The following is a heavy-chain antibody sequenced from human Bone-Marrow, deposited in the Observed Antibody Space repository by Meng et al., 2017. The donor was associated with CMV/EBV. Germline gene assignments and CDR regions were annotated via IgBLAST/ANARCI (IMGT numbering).Heavy chain of an antibody. Sequence: GGSLRLSCAASGFTFSTYSMTWVRQAPGMGLEWVSSITSRGTYIYYADSLKGRFTISRDNAKNTLYLQMNSLRAEDTAVYYCAREPGQLAGAHYYYYYGMDVWGQGTTVTVSS. J-gene: IGHJ6*02. CDR3: AREPGQLAGAHYYYYYGMDV. CDR2: ITSRGTYI. V-gene: IGHV3-21*01. CDR1: GFTFSTYS. D-gene: IGHD6-13*01.